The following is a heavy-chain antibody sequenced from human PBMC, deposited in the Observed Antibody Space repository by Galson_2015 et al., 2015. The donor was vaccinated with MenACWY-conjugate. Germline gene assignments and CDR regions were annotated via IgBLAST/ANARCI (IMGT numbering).Heavy chain of an antibody. Sequence: SVKVSCKASGGTFSSYAISWVRQAPGQGLEWMGRIIPILGIANYAQKFQGRVTITADKSTSTAYMELSSLRSEDTAVYYCARAPSTGRGDYYDYWGQGTLVTVSS. CDR2: IIPILGIA. D-gene: IGHD1-14*01. V-gene: IGHV1-69*04. CDR1: GGTFSSYA. J-gene: IGHJ4*02. CDR3: ARAPSTGRGDYYDY.